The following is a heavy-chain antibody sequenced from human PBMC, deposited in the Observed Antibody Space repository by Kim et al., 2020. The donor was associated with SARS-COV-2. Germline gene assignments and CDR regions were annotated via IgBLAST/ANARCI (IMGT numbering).Heavy chain of an antibody. CDR1: GFTFSRSW. J-gene: IGHJ4*02. CDR3: VTPLRWQLEADY. Sequence: GGSLRLSCAASGFTFSRSWMSWVRQAPVKGLEWVAYIKEDGNEKYYVDSVKGRFTISRDNAKNSLYLQMNNLRAEDTAVYYCVTPLRWQLEADYWGQGTPVTVSS. D-gene: IGHD6-6*01. CDR2: IKEDGNEK. V-gene: IGHV3-7*01.